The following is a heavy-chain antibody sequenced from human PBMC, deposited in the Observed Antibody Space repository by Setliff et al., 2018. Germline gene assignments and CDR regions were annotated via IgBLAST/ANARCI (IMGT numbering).Heavy chain of an antibody. D-gene: IGHD3-3*01. Sequence: PGGSLRLSCAASGFTFSSYAMHWVRQAPGKGLEWVSYISSSSSSIYYADSVKGRFTISRDNAKNSLYLQMNSLRAEDTAVYYCATTPQSDYYYRHDGYFDYWGQGTLVTVSS. J-gene: IGHJ4*02. V-gene: IGHV3-48*01. CDR3: ATTPQSDYYYRHDGYFDY. CDR1: GFTFSSYA. CDR2: ISSSSSSI.